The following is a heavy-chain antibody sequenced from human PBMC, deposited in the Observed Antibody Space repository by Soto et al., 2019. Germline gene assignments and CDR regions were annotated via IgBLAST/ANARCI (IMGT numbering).Heavy chain of an antibody. V-gene: IGHV3-21*01. Sequence: EVQLGESGGGLVKPGGSLRLSCAASGFTFSWYRMNWVRQAPGKGLEWVSSVSSSGNYIDYVGSVKGRCTISRDTAKNSLFMPINSLRAEDTAVYYCARARGDYLFDYWGQGTLVTVSS. CDR1: GFTFSWYR. D-gene: IGHD4-17*01. J-gene: IGHJ4*02. CDR2: VSSSGNYI. CDR3: ARARGDYLFDY.